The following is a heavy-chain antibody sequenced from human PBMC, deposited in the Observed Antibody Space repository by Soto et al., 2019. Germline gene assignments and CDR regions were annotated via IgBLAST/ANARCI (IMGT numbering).Heavy chain of an antibody. Sequence: QVQLQQWGAGLLKPSETLSLTCAVYGGSFSGYQWSWIRQTPGKGLEWIGEINDSGNINYNPSRNSRVTIFLATPKKQMSLKLSSVTAAATAVYYWARGLILWFGELSRRGGYYYDMDVWGKGTTVIVSS. J-gene: IGHJ6*03. V-gene: IGHV4-34*01. CDR2: INDSGNI. D-gene: IGHD3-10*01. CDR1: GGSFSGYQ. CDR3: ARGLILWFGELSRRGGYYYDMDV.